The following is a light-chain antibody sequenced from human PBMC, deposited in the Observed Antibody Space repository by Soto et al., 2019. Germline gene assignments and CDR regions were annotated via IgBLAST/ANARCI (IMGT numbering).Light chain of an antibody. V-gene: IGLV2-14*03. CDR2: DVN. CDR1: SSDVGGYNY. Sequence: SALTQPASVSGSPGQSIAISCTGTSSDVGGYNYVSWYQQHPGKAPKLMIYDVNNRPSGVSNRFSGSKSSNTASLTISGLQAEDEADYYCCSYTTSSTYVFGTGTKLTVL. CDR3: CSYTTSSTYV. J-gene: IGLJ1*01.